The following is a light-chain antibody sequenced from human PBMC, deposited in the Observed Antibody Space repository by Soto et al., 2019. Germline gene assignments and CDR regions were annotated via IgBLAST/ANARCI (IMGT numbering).Light chain of an antibody. CDR3: QQYASWPLT. V-gene: IGKV3-15*01. CDR1: QSVSSN. J-gene: IGKJ4*01. CDR2: GAS. Sequence: EIVMTQSPATLSVSPGERATLSCRASQSVSSNLAWYQQKPGQAPRLLIYGASTRATGIPARFSGSGSGTEFTLTISGLQSEDFAVYFCQQYASWPLTFGGGTKVDI.